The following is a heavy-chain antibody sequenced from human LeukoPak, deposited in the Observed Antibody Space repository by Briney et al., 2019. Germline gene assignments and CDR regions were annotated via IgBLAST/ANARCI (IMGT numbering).Heavy chain of an antibody. D-gene: IGHD1-26*01. Sequence: SETLSLTCTVSGGSISSYYWSWIRQPPGKGLEWIGYIYYSGSTNYNPSLKSRVTISVDTSKNQFSLRLSSVTAADTAVYYCARDRGSYRIWGQGTMVTVSS. J-gene: IGHJ3*02. CDR2: IYYSGST. CDR1: GGSISSYY. CDR3: ARDRGSYRI. V-gene: IGHV4-59*01.